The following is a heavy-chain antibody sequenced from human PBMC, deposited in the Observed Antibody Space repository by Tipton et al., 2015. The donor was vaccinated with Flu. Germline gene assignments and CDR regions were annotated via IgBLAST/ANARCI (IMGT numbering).Heavy chain of an antibody. CDR1: GYSFTSYW. Sequence: QLVQSGAEVKKPGESLKISCKGSGYSFTSYWIGWVRQMPGKGLEWMGIIYPGDPDTRYSPSFQGQVTISADKSISTAYLQWSSLKASDTAMYYCARVRTTYYYYCGMDVWGQGTTVTVSS. V-gene: IGHV5-51*01. D-gene: IGHD2/OR15-2a*01. CDR3: ARVRTTYYYYCGMDV. CDR2: IYPGDPDT. J-gene: IGHJ6*02.